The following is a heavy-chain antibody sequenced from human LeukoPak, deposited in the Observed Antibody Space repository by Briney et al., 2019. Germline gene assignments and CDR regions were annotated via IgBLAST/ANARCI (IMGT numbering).Heavy chain of an antibody. D-gene: IGHD4-17*01. J-gene: IGHJ3*02. CDR2: ISWNSGSI. Sequence: GGSLRLSCVASGFTFDDYAMHWVRQAPGKGLEWVSGISWNSGSIGYADSVKGRFTISRDNAKNSLYLQMNSLRAEDTALYYCAKDRRNYGDYASAFDIWGQGTMVTVSS. CDR3: AKDRRNYGDYASAFDI. V-gene: IGHV3-9*01. CDR1: GFTFDDYA.